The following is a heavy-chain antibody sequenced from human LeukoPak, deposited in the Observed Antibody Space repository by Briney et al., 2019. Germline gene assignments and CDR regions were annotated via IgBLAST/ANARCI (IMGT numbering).Heavy chain of an antibody. CDR1: GGSVSSGNYY. CDR2: IYYSGST. J-gene: IGHJ4*02. V-gene: IGHV4-61*01. CDR3: ARDPSGYFNY. D-gene: IGHD3-22*01. Sequence: PSETLSLTCTVSGGSVSSGNYYWSWIRQPPGKGLDWIGYIYYSGSTNYNPSLKSRVTISVDTCKNQFSLRLSSVTAADTAVYYCARDPSGYFNYWGQGTLATVSS.